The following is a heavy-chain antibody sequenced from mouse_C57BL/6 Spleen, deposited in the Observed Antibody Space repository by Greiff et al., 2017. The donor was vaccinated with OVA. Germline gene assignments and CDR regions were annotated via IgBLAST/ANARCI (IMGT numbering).Heavy chain of an antibody. D-gene: IGHD2-2*01. CDR2: INPSNGGT. CDR1: GYTFTSYW. V-gene: IGHV1-53*01. J-gene: IGHJ4*01. Sequence: VQLQQPGTELVKPGASVKLSCKASGYTFTSYWMHWVKQRPGQGLEWIGNINPSNGGTNYNEKLKRKGTLTVDKSSSTAYMQLSSLTSEDSAVYYCARWLTHYAMDYWCQGTSVTVSS. CDR3: ARWLTHYAMDY.